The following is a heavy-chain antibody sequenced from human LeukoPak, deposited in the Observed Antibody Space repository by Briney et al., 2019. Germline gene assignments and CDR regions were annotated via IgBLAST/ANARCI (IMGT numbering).Heavy chain of an antibody. V-gene: IGHV1-69*04. Sequence: VASVKVSCKASGGTFSSYAISWVRQAPGQGLEWMGRIIPILGIANYAQKFQGRVTITADNSTRTAYMELSSLTSEDTAVYYCARGLHFTMVRGGTTNYYYGMDVWGQGTSVTVSS. CDR2: IIPILGIA. J-gene: IGHJ6*02. CDR3: ARGLHFTMVRGGTTNYYYGMDV. D-gene: IGHD3-10*01. CDR1: GGTFSSYA.